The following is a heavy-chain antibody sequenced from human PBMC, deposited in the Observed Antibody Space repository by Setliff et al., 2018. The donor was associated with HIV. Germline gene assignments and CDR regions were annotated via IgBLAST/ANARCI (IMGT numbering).Heavy chain of an antibody. D-gene: IGHD3-3*01. CDR1: GGSFSDYY. J-gene: IGHJ4*02. Sequence: SETLSLPCAVYGGSFSDYYWSWIRQPPEKGLEWIGEINHSGSTNYNLSLKSRVTIAVDTSKNQFSLKLSSVTAADTAVYYCARGRRNRLFWSGYFTLWGQGTLVTVSS. V-gene: IGHV4-34*01. CDR3: ARGRRNRLFWSGYFTL. CDR2: INHSGST.